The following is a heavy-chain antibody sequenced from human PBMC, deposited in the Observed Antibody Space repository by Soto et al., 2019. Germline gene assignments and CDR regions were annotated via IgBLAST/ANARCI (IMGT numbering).Heavy chain of an antibody. Sequence: SVKVSFRAACGTFLSYAISWVRQAPGQGLEWMGGIIPIFGTANYAQKFQGRVTITADESTSTAYMELSSLRSEDTAVYYCASWYYYDSSGYYYQGAFDSSGQGTMVTVSS. CDR2: IIPIFGTA. D-gene: IGHD3-22*01. J-gene: IGHJ3*02. V-gene: IGHV1-69*13. CDR3: ASWYYYDSSGYYYQGAFDS. CDR1: CGTFLSYA.